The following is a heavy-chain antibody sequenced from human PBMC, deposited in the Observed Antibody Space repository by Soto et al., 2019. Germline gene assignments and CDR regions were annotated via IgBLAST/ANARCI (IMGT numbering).Heavy chain of an antibody. D-gene: IGHD6-13*01. CDR3: ARHGRSAAAYYYYGMDV. CDR2: IYYSVST. Sequence: TRLECTGYIYYSVSTYYNPPLKSRVTISVDTSKNQFSLKLSSVTAADTAVYYCARHGRSAAAYYYYGMDVWGQGTTVTV. V-gene: IGHV4-31*02. J-gene: IGHJ6*02.